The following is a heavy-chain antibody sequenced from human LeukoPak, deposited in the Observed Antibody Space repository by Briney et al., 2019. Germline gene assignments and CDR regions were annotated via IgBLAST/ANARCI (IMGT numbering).Heavy chain of an antibody. CDR3: ASLLRGTFDI. V-gene: IGHV3-23*01. CDR2: ISGSGGST. CDR1: GFTFRSYA. J-gene: IGHJ3*02. Sequence: GGSLRLSWAASGFTFRSYALSWDRQAPGKGLGWVSAISGSGGSTYYADSVKGRFTISRDNSKNTLYLQMNSLRAEDTAVYYCASLLRGTFDIWGQGTVVTVSS.